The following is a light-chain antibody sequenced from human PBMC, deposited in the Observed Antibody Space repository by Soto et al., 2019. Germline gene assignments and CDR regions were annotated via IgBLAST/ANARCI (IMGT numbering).Light chain of an antibody. CDR3: QQRSNGLT. CDR2: DAS. J-gene: IGKJ4*01. V-gene: IGKV3-11*01. Sequence: EIVLTQSPATLSLSPGDRATLSCRASQSVSTYLAWYQQKPGQAPRLLIYDASNRATGIPARFSGSGSGTDFTLTISSLEPEDFAVYYCQQRSNGLTFGGGTK. CDR1: QSVSTY.